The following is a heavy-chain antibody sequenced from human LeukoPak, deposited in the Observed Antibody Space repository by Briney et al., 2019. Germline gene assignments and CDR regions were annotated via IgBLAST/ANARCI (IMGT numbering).Heavy chain of an antibody. CDR1: GGSFSGYY. V-gene: IGHV4-34*01. Sequence: SETLSLTCAVYGGSFSGYYWSWIRQPPGKGLEWIGEINHSGSTNYNPSLKSRVTISVDTSKNLFSLKLSSVTAADTAVYYCARGGIEGSSDYWGQGTLVTVSS. CDR3: ARGGIEGSSDY. CDR2: INHSGST. D-gene: IGHD2-15*01. J-gene: IGHJ4*02.